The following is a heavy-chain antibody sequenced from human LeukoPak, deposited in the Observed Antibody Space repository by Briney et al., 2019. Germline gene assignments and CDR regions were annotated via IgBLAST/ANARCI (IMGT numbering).Heavy chain of an antibody. CDR2: ISNSGGST. J-gene: IGHJ4*02. D-gene: IGHD4-23*01. V-gene: IGHV3-23*01. CDR3: AKIGFPTTVLTPGTVW. CDR1: GFTFTTYS. Sequence: GGSLRLSCAASGFTFTTYSLTWVRQAPGKGLEWVSAISNSGGSTHYADSVKGRFTISRDNSKSTLYLQMSSLRAEDTAVYYCAKIGFPTTVLTPGTVWWGQGTLATVSS.